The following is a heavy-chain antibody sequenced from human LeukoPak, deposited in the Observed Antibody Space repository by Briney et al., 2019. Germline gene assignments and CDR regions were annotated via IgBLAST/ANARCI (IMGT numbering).Heavy chain of an antibody. D-gene: IGHD3-3*01. CDR2: MSASGDSI. CDR1: GFTFSNYW. J-gene: IGHJ6*03. V-gene: IGHV3-48*03. Sequence: PGGSLRLSCEVSGFTFSNYWMTWVRQAPGKGLEYVSTMSASGDSIHYADPVKGRFTISRDNAKNSLYLQMNNLRVEATGVYYCAWLFYYYMDVWGKGTTVIVSS. CDR3: AWLFYYYMDV.